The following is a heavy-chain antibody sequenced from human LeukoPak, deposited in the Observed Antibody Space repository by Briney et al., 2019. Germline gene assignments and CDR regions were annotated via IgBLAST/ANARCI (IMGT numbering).Heavy chain of an antibody. Sequence: GESLRISCKGSGYSFTSYWISWVRQMPGKGLEWMGRIDPSDSYTNYSPSFQGHVTISADKSISTAYLRWSSLKASDTAMYYCARRGDGYKLNDYWGQGTLVTVSS. J-gene: IGHJ4*02. CDR3: ARRGDGYKLNDY. D-gene: IGHD5-24*01. CDR1: GYSFTSYW. CDR2: IDPSDSYT. V-gene: IGHV5-10-1*01.